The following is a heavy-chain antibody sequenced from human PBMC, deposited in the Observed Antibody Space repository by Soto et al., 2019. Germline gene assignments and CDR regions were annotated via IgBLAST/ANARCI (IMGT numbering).Heavy chain of an antibody. J-gene: IGHJ4*02. D-gene: IGHD3-16*01. V-gene: IGHV3-30-3*01. CDR3: ARAYEGDYFDY. CDR1: GFTFSSYA. Sequence: GGSLRLSCAASGFTFSSYAMHWVRQAPGKGLEWVAVISYDGSNKYYADSVKGRFTISRDNSKNTLYLQMNSLRAEDTAVYYCARAYEGDYFDYRGQRTLVTVSS. CDR2: ISYDGSNK.